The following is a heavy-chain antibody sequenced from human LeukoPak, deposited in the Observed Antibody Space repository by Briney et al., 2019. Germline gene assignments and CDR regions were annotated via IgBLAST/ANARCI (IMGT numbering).Heavy chain of an antibody. D-gene: IGHD3-3*01. CDR2: ISGSGGST. V-gene: IGHV3-23*01. Sequence: GSLRLSCAASGFTFSSYAMSWVRQAPGKGLEWVSAISGSGGSTYYADSVKGRFTISRDNSKNTLYLQMNSLRAEDTAVYYCAKIMVGSLEWLYSWVPDYWGQGTLVTVSS. CDR1: GFTFSSYA. CDR3: AKIMVGSLEWLYSWVPDY. J-gene: IGHJ4*02.